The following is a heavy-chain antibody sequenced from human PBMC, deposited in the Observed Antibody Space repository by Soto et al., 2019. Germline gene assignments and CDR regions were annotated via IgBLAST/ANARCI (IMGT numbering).Heavy chain of an antibody. CDR2: ASGSGGST. V-gene: IGHV3-23*01. CDR3: AKLESDAFDI. J-gene: IGHJ3*02. Sequence: PVQPLDSPLAASGSGGSTYYADSVKGRFTISRDNSKNTLYLQMNSLRAEDTAVYYCAKLESDAFDIWGQGTMVTVSS.